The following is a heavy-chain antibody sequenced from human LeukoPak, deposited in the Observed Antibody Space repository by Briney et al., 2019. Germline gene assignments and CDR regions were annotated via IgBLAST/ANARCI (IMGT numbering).Heavy chain of an antibody. CDR3: ARDRLLGDDFFDI. J-gene: IGHJ3*02. D-gene: IGHD5-24*01. V-gene: IGHV3-30-3*01. CDR2: ISYDGSNK. CDR1: GFTFSSYA. Sequence: PGRSLRLSCAASGFTFSSYAMHWVRQAPGKGLEWVAVISYDGSNKYYADSVKGRFTISRDNSKNTLYLQMNSLRAEDTAVYYCARDRLLGDDFFDIWGQGTMVTVSS.